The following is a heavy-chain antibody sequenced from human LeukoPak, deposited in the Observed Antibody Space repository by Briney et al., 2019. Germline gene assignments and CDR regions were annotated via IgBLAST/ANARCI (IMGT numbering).Heavy chain of an antibody. J-gene: IGHJ4*02. CDR2: INHSGST. CDR3: ARGRLWFGPSRNSYFDY. Sequence: SETLSLTCAVYGGSFSGYYWSWIRQPPGKGLEWIGEINHSGSTNYNPSLKSRVTISVDTSKNQFSLKLSSVTAADTAVYYCARGRLWFGPSRNSYFDYWGQGTLVTVSS. V-gene: IGHV4-34*01. D-gene: IGHD3-10*01. CDR1: GGSFSGYY.